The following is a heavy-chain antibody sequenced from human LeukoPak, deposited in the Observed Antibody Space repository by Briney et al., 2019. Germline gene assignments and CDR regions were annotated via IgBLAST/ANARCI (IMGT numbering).Heavy chain of an antibody. CDR2: ISSSSSYI. CDR3: ARGGTTFEK. D-gene: IGHD2/OR15-2a*01. Sequence: GGSLRLSCAASGFTFSSYGMSWVRQAPGKGLEWVSSISSSSSYIYYADSVKGRFTISRDNAKNSLYLQMNSLRAEDTAVYYCARGGTTFEKWGQGTLVTVSS. CDR1: GFTFSSYG. J-gene: IGHJ4*02. V-gene: IGHV3-21*01.